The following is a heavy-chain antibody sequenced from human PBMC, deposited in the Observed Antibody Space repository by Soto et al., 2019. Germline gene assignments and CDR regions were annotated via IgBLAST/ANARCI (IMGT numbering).Heavy chain of an antibody. Sequence: HGESLKISCKVSGYSFTSYWISWLRQMPGKVLEWMGRIDPSDSYTNYSPSFQGHVTISADKSISTAYLQWSSLKASDTAMYYCAGMYYDSRGQYGMEVWGQGTTVIVSS. J-gene: IGHJ6*01. V-gene: IGHV5-10-1*01. CDR3: AGMYYDSRGQYGMEV. CDR2: IDPSDSYT. CDR1: GYSFTSYW. D-gene: IGHD3-22*01.